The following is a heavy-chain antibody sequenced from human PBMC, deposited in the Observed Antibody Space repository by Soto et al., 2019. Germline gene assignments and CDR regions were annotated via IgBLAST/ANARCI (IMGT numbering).Heavy chain of an antibody. Sequence: QVHLQESGPGLVRPSQTLSLTCTVSGGSMNSEHYHWTWIRQAPGKGLEWIGYIHYTGSVQYNPSLQSRVTMSVDTSKNVFSLKLSSVTAADTAVYFCVREDDGGDRDYYGLDVWGQGTTVTVSS. CDR1: GGSMNSEHYH. CDR3: VREDDGGDRDYYGLDV. V-gene: IGHV4-30-4*01. J-gene: IGHJ6*02. CDR2: IHYTGSV. D-gene: IGHD2-21*02.